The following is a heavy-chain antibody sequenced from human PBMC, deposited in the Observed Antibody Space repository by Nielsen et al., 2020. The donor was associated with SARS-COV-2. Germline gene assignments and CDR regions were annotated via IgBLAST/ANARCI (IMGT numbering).Heavy chain of an antibody. Sequence: GESLKISCAASGFTFSTYWMHWVRQAPGKGLVWVARINNDGSVTNYGASVTGRFAISRDNARNTVYLQMNRLGAEDTAVYYCACRQDGYNYDTFWGQGTLVTVSS. J-gene: IGHJ4*02. V-gene: IGHV3-74*01. CDR3: ACRQDGYNYDTF. CDR2: INNDGSVT. CDR1: GFTFSTYW. D-gene: IGHD5-24*01.